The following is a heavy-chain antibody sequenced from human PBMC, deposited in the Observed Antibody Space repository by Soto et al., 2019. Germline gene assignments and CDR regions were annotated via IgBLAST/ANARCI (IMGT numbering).Heavy chain of an antibody. CDR1: GFTFSNAW. CDR2: ISGSGGST. J-gene: IGHJ4*02. CDR3: AKDRKGSGSRYLSDY. V-gene: IGHV3-23*01. Sequence: GGSLRLSCAASGFTFSNAWMNWVRQAPGKGLEWVSAISGSGGSTYYADSVKGRFTISRDNSKNTLYLQMNSLRAEDTAVYYCAKDRKGSGSRYLSDYWGQGTLVTVSS. D-gene: IGHD3-10*01.